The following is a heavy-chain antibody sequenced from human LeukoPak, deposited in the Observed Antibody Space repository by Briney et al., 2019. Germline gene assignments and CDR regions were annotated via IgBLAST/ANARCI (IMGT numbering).Heavy chain of an antibody. CDR3: ARPGALGKTHGAFDI. CDR2: IYPGDSDT. CDR1: PYSFTNYW. V-gene: IGHV5-51*01. J-gene: IGHJ3*02. Sequence: GESLKISCKGSPYSFTNYWIGWVRQMPGKGLEWMGIIYPGDSDTRYSPSFQGQVTISADKSISTPYLQWSSLKASDTAMYYCARPGALGKTHGAFDIWGQGTMVTVSS.